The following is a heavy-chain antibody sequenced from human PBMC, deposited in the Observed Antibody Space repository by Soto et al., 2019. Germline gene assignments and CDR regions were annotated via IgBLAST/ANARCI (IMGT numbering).Heavy chain of an antibody. D-gene: IGHD6-19*01. CDR2: IYYSGST. CDR1: GGSISSYY. J-gene: IGHJ4*02. V-gene: IGHV4-59*01. Sequence: PSETLSLTCTVSGGSISSYYWSWIRQPPGKGLEWIGYIYYSGSTNHNPSLKSRVTISVDTSKNQFSLKLSSVTAADTAVYYCARGAQWLVPYYFDYWGQGTLVTVSS. CDR3: ARGAQWLVPYYFDY.